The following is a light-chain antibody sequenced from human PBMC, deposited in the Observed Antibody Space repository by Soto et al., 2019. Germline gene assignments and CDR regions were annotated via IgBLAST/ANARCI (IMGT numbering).Light chain of an antibody. CDR2: AAS. J-gene: IGKJ5*01. CDR1: QSFSTSY. V-gene: IGKV3-20*01. CDR3: QQYDTSSVT. Sequence: IVLTQSPGTLSLSPGERATLSCRASQSFSTSYLAWYQQKPGQAPRLLIFAASSRASGIPDRFSGSGSGTDFTLTISRLEPEDFAVYYCQQYDTSSVTFGHGTRLEI.